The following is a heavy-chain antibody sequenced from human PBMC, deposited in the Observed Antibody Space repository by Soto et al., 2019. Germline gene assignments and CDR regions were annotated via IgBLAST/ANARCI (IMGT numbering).Heavy chain of an antibody. Sequence: EVQLVESGGGLVKPGGSLRLSCAASGFTFSNAWMSWVRQAPGKGLEWVGRIKSKTDGGTTDYAAPVKGRFTISRDDSKNTLYLQMNSLKTEDTAVYYCTTAVQQPPLGHYYYYGMDVWGQGTTVTVSS. CDR3: TTAVQQPPLGHYYYYGMDV. CDR2: IKSKTDGGTT. V-gene: IGHV3-15*01. D-gene: IGHD6-13*01. J-gene: IGHJ6*02. CDR1: GFTFSNAW.